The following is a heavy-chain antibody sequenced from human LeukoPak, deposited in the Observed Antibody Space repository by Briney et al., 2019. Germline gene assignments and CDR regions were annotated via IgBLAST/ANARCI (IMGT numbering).Heavy chain of an antibody. J-gene: IGHJ4*02. CDR2: IYTSGST. Sequence: SETLSLTCTVSGGSISSYYWSWIRQPAGKGLEWIGRIYTSGSTNYNPSLKSRVTMSVDTSKNQFSLKLSSVTAADTAVYYCASARRRDIVVVPAAAFDYWGQGTLVTVSS. CDR1: GGSISSYY. V-gene: IGHV4-4*07. D-gene: IGHD2-2*01. CDR3: ASARRRDIVVVPAAAFDY.